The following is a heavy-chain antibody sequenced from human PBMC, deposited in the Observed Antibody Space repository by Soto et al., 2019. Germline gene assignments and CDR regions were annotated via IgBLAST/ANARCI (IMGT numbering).Heavy chain of an antibody. V-gene: IGHV3-20*04. CDR2: INWNGGST. CDR3: ARASADYGDYVGVYYYYGMDV. Sequence: AGGSLRLSCAASGFTFDDYGMSWVRQAPGKGLEWVSGINWNGGSTGYADSVKGRFTISRDNAKNSLYLQMNSLRAEDTALYYCARASADYGDYVGVYYYYGMDVWGQGTTVTVSS. D-gene: IGHD4-17*01. CDR1: GFTFDDYG. J-gene: IGHJ6*02.